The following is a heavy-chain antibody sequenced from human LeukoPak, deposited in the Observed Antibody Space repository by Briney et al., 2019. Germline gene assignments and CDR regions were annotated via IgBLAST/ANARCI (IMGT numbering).Heavy chain of an antibody. D-gene: IGHD3-10*01. CDR3: ARDRGTMVRGAIPPRC. CDR1: GGSFSGYY. Sequence: SETLSLTCAVYGGSFSGYYWSWIRQPPGKGLEWIGEINHSGSTNYNPSLKSRVTISVDTSKNQFSLKLSSVTAADTAVYYCARDRGTMVRGAIPPRCWGQGTLVTVSS. J-gene: IGHJ4*02. CDR2: INHSGST. V-gene: IGHV4-34*01.